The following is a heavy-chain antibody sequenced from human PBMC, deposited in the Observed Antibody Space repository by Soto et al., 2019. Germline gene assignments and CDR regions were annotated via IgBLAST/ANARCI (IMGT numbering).Heavy chain of an antibody. CDR3: ARQIGRGSWSLDH. CDR2: IYYTGST. CDR1: GGSISSSDYW. V-gene: IGHV4-39*01. J-gene: IGHJ4*02. Sequence: QLQLQESGPGLVKPAETLSLTCTVSGGSISSSDYWWGWIRQPPGKGLEWIGSIYYTGSTYYNPALKSRVIISVDTSKNQFSLRLSSVTAAHTAVYYCARQIGRGSWSLDHWGQGTLVTVSS. D-gene: IGHD6-13*01.